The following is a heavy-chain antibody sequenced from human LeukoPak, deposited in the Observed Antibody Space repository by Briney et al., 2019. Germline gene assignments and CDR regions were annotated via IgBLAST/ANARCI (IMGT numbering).Heavy chain of an antibody. Sequence: GGSLRLSCAASGFTFSSYSMNWVRQAPGKGLEWVSSISSSSSYIYYADSVKGRFTISRDNAKNSLYLQMNSLRAEDTAVYYCAKGRNITITFLDYWGQGTLVTVSS. J-gene: IGHJ4*02. CDR2: ISSSSSYI. D-gene: IGHD3-16*01. CDR1: GFTFSSYS. CDR3: AKGRNITITFLDY. V-gene: IGHV3-21*01.